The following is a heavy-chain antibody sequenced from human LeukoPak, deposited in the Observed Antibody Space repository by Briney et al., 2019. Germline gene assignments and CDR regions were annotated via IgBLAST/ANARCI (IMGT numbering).Heavy chain of an antibody. J-gene: IGHJ6*03. V-gene: IGHV4-4*09. CDR2: IYTSGST. D-gene: IGHD3-10*01. CDR1: GGSISSYY. CDR3: ARRQDTKHSGYYYYMDV. Sequence: SETLSLTCTVSGGSISSYYWSWIRQPPGKGLEWIGYIYTSGSTNYNPSLKSRVTISVDTSKNQFSLKLSSVTAADTAVYYCARRQDTKHSGYYYYMDVWGKGTTVTVSS.